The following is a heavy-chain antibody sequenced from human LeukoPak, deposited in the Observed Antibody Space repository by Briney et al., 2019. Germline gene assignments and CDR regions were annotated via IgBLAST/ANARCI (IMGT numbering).Heavy chain of an antibody. J-gene: IGHJ4*02. V-gene: IGHV3-20*04. D-gene: IGHD3-22*01. CDR2: INWNGGST. Sequence: GGSLRLSCAASGFTFDDYGMSWVRQAPGKGLEWVSGINWNGGSTGYADSVKGRFTISRDNAKNSLYLQVNSLRAEDTALYYCARVGYYDSSGYQYYFDYWGQGTLVTVSS. CDR3: ARVGYYDSSGYQYYFDY. CDR1: GFTFDDYG.